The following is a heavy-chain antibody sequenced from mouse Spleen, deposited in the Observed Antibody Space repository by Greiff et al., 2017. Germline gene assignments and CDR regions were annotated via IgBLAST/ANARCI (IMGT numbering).Heavy chain of an antibody. D-gene: IGHD2-4*01. Sequence: VQLQQSGGELVRPGTSVKVSCTASGFAFTNYLIAWVHQSPGQGLEWIGVINPGGGGTNYNENFKGKATLTADKSSSTAYMQLSSLTSEDSAVYFCASYDYDGIFAYWGQGTLVTVSA. J-gene: IGHJ3*01. V-gene: IGHV1-54*01. CDR1: GFAFTNYL. CDR3: ASYDYDGIFAY. CDR2: INPGGGGT.